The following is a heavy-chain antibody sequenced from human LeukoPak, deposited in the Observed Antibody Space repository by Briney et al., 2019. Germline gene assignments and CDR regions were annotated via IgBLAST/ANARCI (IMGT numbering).Heavy chain of an antibody. CDR2: ISSSSNI. CDR3: ARSCRSGSYYSGYDY. CDR1: RFTFSSYS. D-gene: IGHD3-10*01. Sequence: GGSLRLSCAASRFTFSSYSMNWVRQAPGKGLEWVSSISSSSNIYYADSVKGRFTISRDNTKNSLYLQMNSLRAEDTAVYYCARSCRSGSYYSGYDYWGQGTLVTVSS. J-gene: IGHJ4*02. V-gene: IGHV3-21*01.